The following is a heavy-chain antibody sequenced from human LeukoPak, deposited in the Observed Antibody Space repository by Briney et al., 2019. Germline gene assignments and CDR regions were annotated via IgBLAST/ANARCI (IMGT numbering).Heavy chain of an antibody. CDR2: IYYSAST. Sequence: SETLSLTCTVAGGFISSYYWSWIRQPPGKGLWWVGYIYYSASTNYNPSLKSRVTISVDTSTTQFPLNLSPVTAAHTAVYYCARLGPTYYDFFYFDYWGQGTLVTVSS. J-gene: IGHJ4*02. V-gene: IGHV4-59*08. D-gene: IGHD3-3*01. CDR1: GGFISSYY. CDR3: ARLGPTYYDFFYFDY.